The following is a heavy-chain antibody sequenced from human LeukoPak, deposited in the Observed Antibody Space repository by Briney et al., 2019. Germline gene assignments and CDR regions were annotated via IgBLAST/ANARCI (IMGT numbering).Heavy chain of an antibody. D-gene: IGHD1-14*01. CDR1: GGSLSSSY. CDR2: IYNTGTT. CDR3: ARHEPPGARRHLDY. J-gene: IGHJ4*02. Sequence: SETLSLTCNVSGGSLSSSYWSWLRQPPGKGLEWVGYIYNTGTTNYNPSLNSRVTISVGTSKNQLSLRLSSVTAADTAVYYCARHEPPGARRHLDYWGQGTLVTVSS. V-gene: IGHV4-59*08.